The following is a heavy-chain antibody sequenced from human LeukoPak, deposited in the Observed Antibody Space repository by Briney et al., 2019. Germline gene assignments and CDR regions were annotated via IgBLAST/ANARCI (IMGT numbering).Heavy chain of an antibody. J-gene: IGHJ1*01. V-gene: IGHV3-30-3*01. CDR2: ISYDGSNK. CDR3: ARDAYCGGDCYSPFQH. Sequence: GGSLRLSCAASGFTFSSYAMHWVRQAPGKGLEWVAVISYDGSNKYYADSVKGRFTISRDNSKNTLYLQMNSLRAEDTAVYYCARDAYCGGDCYSPFQHWGQGTLVSVSS. D-gene: IGHD2-21*02. CDR1: GFTFSSYA.